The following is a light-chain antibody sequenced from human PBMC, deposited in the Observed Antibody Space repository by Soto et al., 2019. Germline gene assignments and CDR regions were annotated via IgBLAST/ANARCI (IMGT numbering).Light chain of an antibody. Sequence: DIQMTQSPSPLLPSVGNRVTITCRAVQGIKNNLAWYQQKPGKAPKRLIYAASSLQSGVPSRFSGSGSGTDFTLTISSLQPEDFATYYCLQHADYPRTFGQGTKVEFK. CDR1: QGIKNN. V-gene: IGKV1-17*01. J-gene: IGKJ1*01. CDR3: LQHADYPRT. CDR2: AAS.